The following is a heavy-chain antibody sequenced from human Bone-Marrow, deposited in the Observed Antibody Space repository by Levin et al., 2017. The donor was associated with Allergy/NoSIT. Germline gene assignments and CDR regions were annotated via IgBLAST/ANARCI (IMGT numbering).Heavy chain of an antibody. CDR2: INAYNGDT. D-gene: IGHD5-12*01. CDR1: GYKFTNYG. V-gene: IGHV1-18*01. Sequence: GESLKISCKASGYKFTNYGLSWVRQAPGQGLEWVGWINAYNGDTKYAQKFQGRVTMTTDTSTRTAYMELTSLRSDDTAVYYCAGGGYDFAAFDIWGQGTTVTVSS. CDR3: AGGGYDFAAFDI. J-gene: IGHJ3*02.